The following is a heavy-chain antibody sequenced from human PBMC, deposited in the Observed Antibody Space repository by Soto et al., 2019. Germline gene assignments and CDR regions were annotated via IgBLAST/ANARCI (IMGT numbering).Heavy chain of an antibody. D-gene: IGHD3-10*01. J-gene: IGHJ6*04. CDR2: IYSGGST. V-gene: IGHV3-66*04. Sequence: EVQLVESGGGLVQPGGSLRLSCAASGFTVSSNYMSWVRQAPGKGLEWVSVIYSGGSTYYADSVKGRFTISRDNSTNTLYLQMNSLRAEDTAVYYCARRPTYYYGSGTSEVWGKGTTVTVSS. CDR3: ARRPTYYYGSGTSEV. CDR1: GFTVSSNY.